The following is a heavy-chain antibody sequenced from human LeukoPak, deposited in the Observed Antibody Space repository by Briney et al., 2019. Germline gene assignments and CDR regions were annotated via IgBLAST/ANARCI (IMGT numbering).Heavy chain of an antibody. Sequence: KPSETLSLTCAVYGGSFSGYYWSWIRQPPGKGLEWIGEINHSGSTNYNPSLKSRVTISVDTSKNQFSLKLSSVTAADTAVYYCARETRYSSSWGYYYMDVWGKGTTVTVSS. CDR2: INHSGST. V-gene: IGHV4-34*01. D-gene: IGHD6-13*01. J-gene: IGHJ6*03. CDR3: ARETRYSSSWGYYYMDV. CDR1: GGSFSGYY.